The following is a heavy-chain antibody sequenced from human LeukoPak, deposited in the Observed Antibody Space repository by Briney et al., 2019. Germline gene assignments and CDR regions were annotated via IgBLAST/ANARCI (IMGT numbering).Heavy chain of an antibody. D-gene: IGHD3-22*01. CDR2: IYHSGST. V-gene: IGHV4-30-2*01. CDR1: GGSISSGGYY. Sequence: KPSETLSLTCTVSGGSISSGGYYWSWIRQPPGKGLEWIGYIYHSGSTYYNPSLKSRVTISVDRSKNQFSLKLSSVTAADTAVYYCARLLGKSSGYHRDWGQGTLVTVSS. J-gene: IGHJ4*02. CDR3: ARLLGKSSGYHRD.